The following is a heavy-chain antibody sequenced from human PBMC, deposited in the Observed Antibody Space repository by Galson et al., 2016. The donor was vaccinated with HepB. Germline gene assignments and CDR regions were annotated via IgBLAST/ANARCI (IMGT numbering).Heavy chain of an antibody. D-gene: IGHD6-19*01. CDR1: GFTFSSYG. CDR3: AREDGSSGSPGGY. V-gene: IGHV3-33*01. J-gene: IGHJ4*02. Sequence: SLRLSCAASGFTFSSYGMHWVRQAPGKGLEWVAVIWYDGSITDYADSAKGRFTISRDNSKNTLYLQMNSLRVEDTAVYYCAREDGSSGSPGGYWGQGTLVTVSS. CDR2: IWYDGSIT.